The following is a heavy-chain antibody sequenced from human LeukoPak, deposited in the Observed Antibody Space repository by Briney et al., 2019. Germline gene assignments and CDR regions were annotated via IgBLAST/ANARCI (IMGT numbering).Heavy chain of an antibody. V-gene: IGHV3-48*04. J-gene: IGHJ4*02. D-gene: IGHD3-3*01. CDR3: AKDSQSIFGVVTN. CDR1: GFTFSGYG. CDR2: ISSSGSTI. Sequence: GGSLRLSCAASGFTFSGYGMNWVRQAPGKGLEWVSYISSSGSTIYYADSVKGRFTISRDNAKNSLYLQMNSLRAEDTAVYYCAKDSQSIFGVVTNWGQGTLVTVSS.